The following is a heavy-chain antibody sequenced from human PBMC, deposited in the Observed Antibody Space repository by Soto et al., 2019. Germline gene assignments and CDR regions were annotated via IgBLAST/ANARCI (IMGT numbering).Heavy chain of an antibody. J-gene: IGHJ4*02. CDR3: AKSRNIVAYFDY. CDR1: GFSVSSDY. CDR2: LHGDGTT. Sequence: EVQLVESGGGLIQPGESLRLSCVASGFSVSSDYMHWVRQAPGKGLEWVSVLHGDGTTYYADSVKGRFTISRDNSKNMLYLQMNSLRAEDTALYYCAKSRNIVAYFDYWGQGALVTVSS. D-gene: IGHD5-12*01. V-gene: IGHV3-53*01.